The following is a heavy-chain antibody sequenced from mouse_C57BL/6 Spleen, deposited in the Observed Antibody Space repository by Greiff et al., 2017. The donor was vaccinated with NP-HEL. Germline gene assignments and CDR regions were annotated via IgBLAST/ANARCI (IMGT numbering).Heavy chain of an antibody. Sequence: EVKLVESGGGLVKPGGSLKLSCAASGFTFSDYGMHWVRQAPEKGLEWVAYISSGSSTIYYADTVKGRFTISRDNAKNTLFLQMTSLRSEDTAMYYGARRYYSNYVGAMDYWGQGTSVTVSS. D-gene: IGHD2-5*01. J-gene: IGHJ4*01. CDR1: GFTFSDYG. V-gene: IGHV5-17*01. CDR2: ISSGSSTI. CDR3: ARRYYSNYVGAMDY.